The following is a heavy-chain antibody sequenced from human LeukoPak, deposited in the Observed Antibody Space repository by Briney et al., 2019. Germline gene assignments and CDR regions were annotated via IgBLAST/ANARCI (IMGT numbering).Heavy chain of an antibody. V-gene: IGHV1-18*01. J-gene: IGHJ4*02. CDR3: ACSVTTQFQGDY. D-gene: IGHD4-17*01. CDR2: ISAYNGNT. CDR1: GYTFTSYG. Sequence: GASVKVSCKASGYTFTSYGISWVRQAPGQGLEWMGWISAYNGNTNYAQKLQGRVTMTTDTSTSTAYMELRSLRSEDTAVYYCACSVTTQFQGDYWGQGTLVTVSS.